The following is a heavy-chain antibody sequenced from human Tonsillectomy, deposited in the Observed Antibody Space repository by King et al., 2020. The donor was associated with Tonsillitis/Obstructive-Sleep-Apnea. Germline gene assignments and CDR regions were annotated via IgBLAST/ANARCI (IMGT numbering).Heavy chain of an antibody. V-gene: IGHV3-7*04. Sequence: VQLVESGGGLVQPGESLRLSCVVSGFTFSNYWMNWVRQAPGKGLEWVANIKQDGSEKYYVDSVKGRFTISRDNAKNSLYLQMNSLRGEDTAVYYCARGLYSTSLGWGQGTLVTVSS. J-gene: IGHJ4*02. CDR1: GFTFSNYW. CDR3: ARGLYSTSLG. CDR2: IKQDGSEK. D-gene: IGHD6-13*01.